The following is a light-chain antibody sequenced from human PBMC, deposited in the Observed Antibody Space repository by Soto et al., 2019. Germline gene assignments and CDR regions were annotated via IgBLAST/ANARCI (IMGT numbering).Light chain of an antibody. CDR3: QQYHRIPET. J-gene: IGKJ2*01. CDR1: QSLLWSPKNKNY. V-gene: IGKV4-1*01. CDR2: WAS. Sequence: DVVMTQSPDSLPVSLGERATIKCKSAQSLLWSPKNKNYLAWYQQKPGQPPKLLISWASTRESGVPDRFSGSGSETDFTLTISSLQAEDVAVYYCQQYHRIPETFGQGTRLEIK.